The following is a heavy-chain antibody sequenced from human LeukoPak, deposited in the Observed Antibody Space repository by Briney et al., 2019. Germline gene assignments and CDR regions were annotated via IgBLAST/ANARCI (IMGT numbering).Heavy chain of an antibody. V-gene: IGHV3-20*01. Sequence: GGSLRLSCAASGFTFSSYAMSWVRQAPGKGLEWVSGINWNGGSTGYADSVKGRFTISRDNAKNSLYLQMNSLRAEDTALYHCARGAYYYDSSGYPSYLDDAFDIWGQGTMVTVSS. J-gene: IGHJ3*02. CDR1: GFTFSSYA. D-gene: IGHD3-22*01. CDR2: INWNGGST. CDR3: ARGAYYYDSSGYPSYLDDAFDI.